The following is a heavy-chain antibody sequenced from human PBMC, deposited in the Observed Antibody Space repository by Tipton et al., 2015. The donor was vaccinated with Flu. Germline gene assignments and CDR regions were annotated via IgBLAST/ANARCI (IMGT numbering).Heavy chain of an antibody. CDR2: IYPGDSDT. CDR1: GYSFTSYW. V-gene: IGHV5-51*01. J-gene: IGHJ4*02. Sequence: QLVQSGAEVKKPGESLKISCKGSGYSFTSYWIGWVRQMPGKGLEWMGIIYPGDSDTRYSPSFQGQVTISADKSISTAYLQWSSLKASYTAMFYCARLTPQLEQGYLFDYWGQGTLVTVSS. CDR3: ARLTPQLEQGYLFDY. D-gene: IGHD1/OR15-1a*01.